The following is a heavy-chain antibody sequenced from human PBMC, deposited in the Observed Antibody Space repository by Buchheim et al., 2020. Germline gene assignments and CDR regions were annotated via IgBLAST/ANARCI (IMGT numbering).Heavy chain of an antibody. V-gene: IGHV4-4*02. CDR1: GVSISSTSY. Sequence: QVQLQESGPGLAKPSGTLSLTCAVSGVSISSTSYWSWVRQPPGKGLEWIGEIHHTGSTNYNPSLQSRVTISIDKSKNHYSLKVTSVTAADTAVYYCARPFRSGYWSFDSWGQGTL. J-gene: IGHJ4*02. D-gene: IGHD3-3*01. CDR3: ARPFRSGYWSFDS. CDR2: IHHTGST.